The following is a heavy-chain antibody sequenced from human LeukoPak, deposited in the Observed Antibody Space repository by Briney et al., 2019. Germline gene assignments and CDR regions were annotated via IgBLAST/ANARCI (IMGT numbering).Heavy chain of an antibody. CDR3: ATRSGSSLTFDY. CDR2: IYYSGST. V-gene: IGHV4-59*08. CDR1: GGSISSYY. J-gene: IGHJ4*02. Sequence: SETLSLTCTVSGGSISSYYWSWIRQPPGKGLEWIGYIYYSGSTNYNPSLKSRVTISVDTSKNQFSLKLSSVTAADTAVYYCATRSGSSLTFDYWGQGTLVTVSS. D-gene: IGHD1-26*01.